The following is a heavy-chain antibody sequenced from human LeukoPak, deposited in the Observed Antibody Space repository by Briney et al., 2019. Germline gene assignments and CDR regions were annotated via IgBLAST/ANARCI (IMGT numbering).Heavy chain of an antibody. J-gene: IGHJ5*02. CDR2: ISAYNGNT. Sequence: ASVKVSCKASGYTFTSYGISWVRPAPGRGLAWMGWISAYNGNTNYAQKLQGRVTMTTDTSTSTAYMELRSLRSDDTAVYYCARASRMVRGENWFDPWGQGTLVTVSS. CDR3: ARASRMVRGENWFDP. V-gene: IGHV1-18*04. CDR1: GYTFTSYG. D-gene: IGHD3-10*01.